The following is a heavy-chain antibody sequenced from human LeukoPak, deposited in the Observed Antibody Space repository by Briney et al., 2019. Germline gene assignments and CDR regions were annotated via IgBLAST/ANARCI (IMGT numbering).Heavy chain of an antibody. CDR1: GGSISSGGYY. D-gene: IGHD3-3*01. CDR3: ARGGFWSGSFFVANAFDI. J-gene: IGHJ3*02. CDR2: IYYSGST. V-gene: IGHV4-31*03. Sequence: PSETLSLTCTVSGGSISSGGYYWSWIRQHPGKGLEWIGYIYYSGSTYYNPSLKSRVTISVDTSKNQFSLKLSSVTAADTAVYYCARGGFWSGSFFVANAFDIWGQGTMVTVSS.